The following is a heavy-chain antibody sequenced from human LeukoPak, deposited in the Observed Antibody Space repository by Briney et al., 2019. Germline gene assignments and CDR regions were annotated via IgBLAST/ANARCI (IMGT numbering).Heavy chain of an antibody. J-gene: IGHJ4*02. CDR3: TRHGRLMGDY. Sequence: PGGSLRLSCAASGFTFSSYGMHWVRQASGKGLEWVGRIRSKANSYATAYAASVKGRFTISRDDSKNTAYLQMNSLKTEDTAVYYCTRHGRLMGDYWGQGTLVTVSS. V-gene: IGHV3-73*01. CDR1: GFTFSSYG. D-gene: IGHD1-26*01. CDR2: IRSKANSYAT.